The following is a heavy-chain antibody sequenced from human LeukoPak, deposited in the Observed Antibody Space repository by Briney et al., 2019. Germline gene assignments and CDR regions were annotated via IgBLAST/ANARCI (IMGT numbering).Heavy chain of an antibody. D-gene: IGHD2-2*01. CDR1: GGSISSYY. V-gene: IGHV4-59*08. Sequence: PSETLSLTCTVSGGSISSYYWSWIRQPPGKGLEWIGYIYYSGSTNYNPSLKSRVTISVDTSKSQFSLKLSSVTAADTAVYYCAKGDIVVVPAANYYYMDVWGKGTTVTVSS. CDR2: IYYSGST. J-gene: IGHJ6*03. CDR3: AKGDIVVVPAANYYYMDV.